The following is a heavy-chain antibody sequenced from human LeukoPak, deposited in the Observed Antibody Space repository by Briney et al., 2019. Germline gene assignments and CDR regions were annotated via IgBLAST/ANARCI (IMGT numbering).Heavy chain of an antibody. J-gene: IGHJ6*03. CDR3: ARDLGYYDSSGTDYYYYYMDV. CDR1: GGTFSSYA. CDR2: IIPIFGTA. D-gene: IGHD3-22*01. Sequence: SVKVSCKASGGTFSSYAISWVRQAPGQGLEWMGGIIPIFGTANYAQKFQGRVTITTDESTSTAYMELSSLRSDDTAVYYCARDLGYYDSSGTDYYYYYMDVWGKGTTVTVSS. V-gene: IGHV1-69*05.